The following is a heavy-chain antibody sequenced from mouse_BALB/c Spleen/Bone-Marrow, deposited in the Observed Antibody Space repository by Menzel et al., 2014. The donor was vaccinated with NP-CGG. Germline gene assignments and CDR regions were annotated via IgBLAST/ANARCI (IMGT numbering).Heavy chain of an antibody. V-gene: IGHV5-9-1*01. D-gene: IGHD1-1*01. CDR2: INGGGSYS. J-gene: IGHJ4*01. CDR3: ARRGYGLYAMDY. Sequence: EVKLVESGGGLVKPGGSLKLSCAASGFTFSSYAMSWVRQTPEKRLEWVATINGGGSYSYYPDSVKGRFTISRDNAKSTLYEQMSSLRSEDTAMYYCARRGYGLYAMDYWGQGTSVTVSS. CDR1: GFTFSSYA.